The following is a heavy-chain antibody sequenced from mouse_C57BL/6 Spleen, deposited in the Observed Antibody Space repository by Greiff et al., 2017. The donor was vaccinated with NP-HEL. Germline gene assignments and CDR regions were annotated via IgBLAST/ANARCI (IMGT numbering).Heavy chain of an antibody. CDR3: ARGGSSPGYFDY. Sequence: VQLQQSGPVLVKPGASVKMSCKASGYTFTDYYMNWVKQSHGKSLEWIGVINPYNGGTSYNQKFKGKATLTVDKSSSTAYMELNSLTSEDSAVYYCARGGSSPGYFDYWGQGTTLTVSS. V-gene: IGHV1-19*01. CDR1: GYTFTDYY. CDR2: INPYNGGT. D-gene: IGHD1-1*01. J-gene: IGHJ2*01.